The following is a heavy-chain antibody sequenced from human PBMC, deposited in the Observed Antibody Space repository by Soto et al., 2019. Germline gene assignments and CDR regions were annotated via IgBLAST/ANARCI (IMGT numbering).Heavy chain of an antibody. CDR3: AREREIYDYGAIFDS. J-gene: IGHJ4*02. CDR1: GLTFSSYA. V-gene: IGHV3-21*01. Sequence: GGSLRLSCAASGLTFSSYAMSWVRQAPGKGLEWVSSITSSSAYIYYGDSVKGRFTISRDNAKNSLYLQMNGLRAEDTAVYYCAREREIYDYGAIFDSWGQGTLVTVSS. CDR2: ITSSSAYI. D-gene: IGHD4-17*01.